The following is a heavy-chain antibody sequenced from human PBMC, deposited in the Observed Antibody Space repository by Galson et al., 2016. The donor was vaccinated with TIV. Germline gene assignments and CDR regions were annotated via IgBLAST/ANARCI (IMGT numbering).Heavy chain of an antibody. J-gene: IGHJ4*02. CDR2: INVYNGNT. Sequence: SVKVSCKASGYTFTSYTMHWVRQAPGQRLEWMGWINVYNGNTRYSQKFRDRVTITRDTSATTAYMETYMELSSLKSEDTAVYYCARARVKHFDFWGQGTLVTVSS. V-gene: IGHV1-3*01. CDR3: ARARVKHFDF. CDR1: GYTFTSYT.